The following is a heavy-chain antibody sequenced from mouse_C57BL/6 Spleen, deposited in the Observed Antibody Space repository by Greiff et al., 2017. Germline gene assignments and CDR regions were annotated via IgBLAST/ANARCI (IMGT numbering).Heavy chain of an antibody. CDR1: GYTFTSYW. CDR2: IDPSDSYT. D-gene: IGHD2-3*01. V-gene: IGHV1-69*01. CDR3: ARIYDGYYYAMDY. J-gene: IGHJ4*01. Sequence: QVQLQQPGAELVMPGASVKLSCKASGYTFTSYWMHWVKQRPGQGLEWIGEIDPSDSYTNYNQKFKGKSTLTVDKSSSTAYMQLSSLTSEDSAVYYCARIYDGYYYAMDYWGQGTSVTVSS.